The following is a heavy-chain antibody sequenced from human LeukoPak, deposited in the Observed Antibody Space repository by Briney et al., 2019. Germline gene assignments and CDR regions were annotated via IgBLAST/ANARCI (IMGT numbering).Heavy chain of an antibody. CDR3: ARGWDSGIDY. CDR1: GGSISSGSYY. V-gene: IGHV4-61*02. Sequence: SETLSLTCSVSGGSISSGSYYWSWIRQPAGKGLEWIGRIYTSGSTNYNPSLKSRVTISVDTSKNQFSLKLSSVTAADTAVYYCARGWDSGIDYWGQGTLVTVSS. CDR2: IYTSGST. J-gene: IGHJ4*02. D-gene: IGHD6-19*01.